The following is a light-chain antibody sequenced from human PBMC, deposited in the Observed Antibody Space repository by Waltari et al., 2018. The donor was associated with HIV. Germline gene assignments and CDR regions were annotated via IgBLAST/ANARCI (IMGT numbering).Light chain of an antibody. CDR3: QQSFSTPWT. J-gene: IGKJ1*01. CDR1: QAIKTY. V-gene: IGKV1-39*01. Sequence: DIKMTQSPSSLSAYMGNRITINCRASQAIKTYLKWYAQRPGEAPKLLRFDATRFHTGVTNRFSGTGSGTHFTLTISSLQPEDSGTYYCQQSFSTPWTFGQGTKV. CDR2: DAT.